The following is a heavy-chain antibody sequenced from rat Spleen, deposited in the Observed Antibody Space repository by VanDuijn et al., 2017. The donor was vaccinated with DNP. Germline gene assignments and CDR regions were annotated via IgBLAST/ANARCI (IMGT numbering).Heavy chain of an antibody. CDR3: ARHSPRRVWGYFDF. Sequence: QVQLEESGPGLMPPSETLFLTCTVSGFSLTSTGVGWVRQGLGKGLVWMGTIWAGGSTNYNSAVQSRLSISRDTSKSQLFLKMNSLKPEDTGTYFCARHSPRRVWGYFDFWGPGTMVTVSS. D-gene: IGHD1-11*01. V-gene: IGHV2-72*01. CDR2: IWAGGST. J-gene: IGHJ1*01. CDR1: GFSLTSTG.